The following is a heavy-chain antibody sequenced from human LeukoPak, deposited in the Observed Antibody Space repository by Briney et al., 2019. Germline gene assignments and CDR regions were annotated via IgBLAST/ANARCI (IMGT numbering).Heavy chain of an antibody. J-gene: IGHJ4*02. CDR1: GFTFSSYA. V-gene: IGHV3-23*01. CDR3: AKDLILGYCSGGSCRNDY. CDR2: ISGSGGST. Sequence: GGSLRLSCAASGFTFSSYAMSWVHQAPGKGLEWVSAISGSGGSTYYADSVKGRFTISRDNSKNTLYLQMNSLRAEGTAVYYCAKDLILGYCSGGSCRNDYWGQGTLVTVSS. D-gene: IGHD2-15*01.